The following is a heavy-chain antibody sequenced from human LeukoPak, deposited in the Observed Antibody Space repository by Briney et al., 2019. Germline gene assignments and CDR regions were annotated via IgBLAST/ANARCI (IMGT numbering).Heavy chain of an antibody. V-gene: IGHV3-7*01. D-gene: IGHD5-12*01. CDR3: ARESHKWLRGGLPLRGFDY. Sequence: PGGSLRLSCAASGFTFSSYEMNWVRQAPGKGLEWVANIKQDGSEKYYVDSVKGRFTISRDNAKNSLYLQMNSLRAEDTAVYYCARESHKWLRGGLPLRGFDYWGQGTLVTVSS. CDR1: GFTFSSYE. CDR2: IKQDGSEK. J-gene: IGHJ4*02.